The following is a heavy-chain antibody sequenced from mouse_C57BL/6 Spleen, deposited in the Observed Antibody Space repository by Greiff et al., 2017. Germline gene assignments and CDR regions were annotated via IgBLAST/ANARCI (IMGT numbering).Heavy chain of an antibody. V-gene: IGHV3-6*01. Sequence: EVQLVESGPGLVKPSQSLSLTCSVTGYSITSGYYWNWIRQFPGNKLEWMGYISYDGSNNYNPSLKNRISITRDTSKNQFFLKLNSVTTEDTATYYCARGEVLFDYWGQGTTLTVSS. J-gene: IGHJ2*01. CDR2: ISYDGSN. D-gene: IGHD2-14*01. CDR3: ARGEVLFDY. CDR1: GYSITSGYY.